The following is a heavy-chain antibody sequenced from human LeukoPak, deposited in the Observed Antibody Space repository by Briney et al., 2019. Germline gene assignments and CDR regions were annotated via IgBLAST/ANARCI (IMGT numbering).Heavy chain of an antibody. Sequence: GGSLRLSCAASGFTFSSYSMNWVRQAPGKGLEWVSSISSSSSYIYYADSVKGRFTISRDNAKNSLYLQMNSLRAEDTAVYYCARGRAVAGTGYGYWGQGTLVTVSS. CDR2: ISSSSSYI. CDR3: ARGRAVAGTGYGY. D-gene: IGHD6-19*01. CDR1: GFTFSSYS. V-gene: IGHV3-21*01. J-gene: IGHJ4*02.